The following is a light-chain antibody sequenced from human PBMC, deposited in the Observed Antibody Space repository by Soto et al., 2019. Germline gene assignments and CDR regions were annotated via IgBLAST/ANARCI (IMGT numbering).Light chain of an antibody. CDR3: QEYFQWPPGM. CDR1: QFVSTR. CDR2: DAY. J-gene: IGKJ1*01. V-gene: IGKV3-15*01. Sequence: EMVLTQSPGTLSLSPGERASLSCRVSQFVSTRLAWYQQRPGQVPRLLIYDAYTRALGISARFSGSGSGTEFTLTISSLQSEDFALYYCQEYFQWPPGMFGPGTKVDIK.